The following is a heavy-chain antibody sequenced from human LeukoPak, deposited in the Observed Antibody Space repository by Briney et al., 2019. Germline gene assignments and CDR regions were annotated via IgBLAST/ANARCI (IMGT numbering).Heavy chain of an antibody. CDR2: ISGSGGST. D-gene: IGHD2-2*01. J-gene: IGHJ4*02. V-gene: IGHV3-23*01. CDR3: AKPPDLYCSSTSCHDY. CDR1: GFTFSSYA. Sequence: GSLRLSCAASGFTFSSYAISWVRQAPGKGLEWVSAISGSGGSTYYADSVKGRFTISRDNSKNTLYLQMNSLRAEDTAVYYCAKPPDLYCSSTSCHDYWGQGTLVTVSS.